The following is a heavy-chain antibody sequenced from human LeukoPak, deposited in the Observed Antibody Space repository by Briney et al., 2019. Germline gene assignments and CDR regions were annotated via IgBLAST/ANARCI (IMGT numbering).Heavy chain of an antibody. CDR2: INHSGST. J-gene: IGHJ5*02. Sequence: PSETLSLTCAVYGGSFSGYFWSWIRQPPGKGLEWIGEINHSGSTNYNPSLKSRVTISVDTSKNQFSLKLSSVTAADTAVYYCARGTQFDPRGQGTLVTVSS. CDR3: ARGTQFDP. CDR1: GGSFSGYF. V-gene: IGHV4-34*01.